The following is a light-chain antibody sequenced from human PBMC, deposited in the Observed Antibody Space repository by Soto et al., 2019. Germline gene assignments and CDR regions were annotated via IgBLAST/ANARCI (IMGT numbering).Light chain of an antibody. J-gene: IGKJ1*01. Sequence: EIVLTQSPATLSSFPGDRVTLSCRASQYINTRLAWYQHRPGQAPRLLIYGASSRATGIPDRFSGSGSGTDFTLTISRLEPEDFAVYYCQQYGNSPPWTFGKGTKVDIK. V-gene: IGKV3-20*01. CDR1: QYINTR. CDR2: GAS. CDR3: QQYGNSPPWT.